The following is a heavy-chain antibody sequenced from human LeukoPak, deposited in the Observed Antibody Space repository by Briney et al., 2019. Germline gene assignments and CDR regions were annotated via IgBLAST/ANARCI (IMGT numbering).Heavy chain of an antibody. D-gene: IGHD3-10*01. CDR3: AKGTKDYYGSGSFYLSRDHFISR. J-gene: IGHJ4*02. V-gene: IGHV3-7*01. CDR1: GFTFATSW. CDR2: INQDGGET. Sequence: PGGSLRLSCEVSGFTFATSWMDWVRQAPGKGLEWVANINQDGGETNYVDSVKGRFTISRDNTKNSLYLQMNSLRAEDTAVYYCAKGTKDYYGSGSFYLSRDHFISRWGQGTLVTVSS.